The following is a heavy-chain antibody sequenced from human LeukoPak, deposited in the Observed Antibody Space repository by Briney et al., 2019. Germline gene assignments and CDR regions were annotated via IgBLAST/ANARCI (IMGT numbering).Heavy chain of an antibody. CDR2: IYYSGST. J-gene: IGHJ4*02. D-gene: IGHD5-18*01. V-gene: IGHV4-39*01. Sequence: SETLSLTCTVSGGSISSSSYYWGWIRQPPGKGLEWIGSIYYSGSTYYNPSLKSRVTISVDTSKNQFSLKLSSVTAADTAVYYCAGSPSWIQLDYWGQGTLVTVSS. CDR1: GGSISSSSYY. CDR3: AGSPSWIQLDY.